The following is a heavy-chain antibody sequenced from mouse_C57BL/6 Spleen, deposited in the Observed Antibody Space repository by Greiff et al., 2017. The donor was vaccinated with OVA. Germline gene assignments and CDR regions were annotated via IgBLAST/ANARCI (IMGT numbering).Heavy chain of an antibody. D-gene: IGHD2-4*01. CDR1: GYTFTSYW. V-gene: IGHV1-69*01. CDR2: IDPSDSYT. CDR3: ARWDYAWFAY. J-gene: IGHJ3*01. Sequence: QVQLKESGAELVMPGASVKLSCKASGYTFTSYWMHWVKQRPGQGLEWIGEIDPSDSYTNYNQKFKGKSTLTVDKSSSTAYMQLSSLTSEDSAVYYCARWDYAWFAYWGQGTLVTVSA.